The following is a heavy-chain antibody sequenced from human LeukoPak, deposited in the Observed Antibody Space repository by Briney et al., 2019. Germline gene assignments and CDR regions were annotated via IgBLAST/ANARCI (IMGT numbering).Heavy chain of an antibody. V-gene: IGHV4-4*07. CDR3: ARDGYNYGLDRFDY. Sequence: SETPSLTCTVSGGSISSYYWSWIRQPAGKGLEWIGRIYTSGSTNYNPSLKSRVTMSVDTSKNQFSLRLSSVTAADTAMYFCARDGYNYGLDRFDYWGHGTLVTVSS. D-gene: IGHD5-24*01. CDR2: IYTSGST. CDR1: GGSISSYY. J-gene: IGHJ4*01.